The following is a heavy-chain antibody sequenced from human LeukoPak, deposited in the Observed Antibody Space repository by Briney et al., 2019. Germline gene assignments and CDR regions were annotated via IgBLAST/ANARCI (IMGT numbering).Heavy chain of an antibody. V-gene: IGHV3-66*01. D-gene: IGHD3-10*01. J-gene: IGHJ4*02. Sequence: PGGSLRLSCVASGFTVSNNHMTWVRQAPGKGLEWVSVIYIDGTTYYADPVEGRFTISRDNFKNTLSLQMNGLRAEDTAVYYCARDYYGSGSFPLHWGQGTLVTVSS. CDR3: ARDYYGSGSFPLH. CDR2: IYIDGTT. CDR1: GFTVSNNH.